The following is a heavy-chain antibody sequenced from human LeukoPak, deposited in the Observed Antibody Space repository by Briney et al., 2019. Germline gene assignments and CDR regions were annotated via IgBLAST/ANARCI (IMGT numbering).Heavy chain of an antibody. Sequence: GGSLRLSCAASGFTFSSYAMSWVRQTPGKGLEWVSAIIGSVGSTYYADSVKGRFTISRDNSKNTLYLQMNSLRAEDTAVYYCARTVAAWYFDYWGQGTVVTVSS. CDR1: GFTFSSYA. V-gene: IGHV3-23*01. D-gene: IGHD6-19*01. CDR3: ARTVAAWYFDY. J-gene: IGHJ4*02. CDR2: IIGSVGST.